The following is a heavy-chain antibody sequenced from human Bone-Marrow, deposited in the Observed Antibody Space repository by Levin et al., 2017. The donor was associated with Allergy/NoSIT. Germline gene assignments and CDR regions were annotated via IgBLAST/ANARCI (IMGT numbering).Heavy chain of an antibody. Sequence: ETLSLTCAASGLSFSNYDMNWVRQAPGKGLEWVSSISGGSSRIYYADSVKGRFTISRDNSKNSLYLQMNSLRVDDTAVYYCASWAMFYYDGSDFDYFYYGMDVWGQGTTVTVSS. CDR3: ASWAMFYYDGSDFDYFYYGMDV. CDR1: GLSFSNYD. CDR2: ISGGSSRI. V-gene: IGHV3-21*06. J-gene: IGHJ6*02. D-gene: IGHD3-16*01.